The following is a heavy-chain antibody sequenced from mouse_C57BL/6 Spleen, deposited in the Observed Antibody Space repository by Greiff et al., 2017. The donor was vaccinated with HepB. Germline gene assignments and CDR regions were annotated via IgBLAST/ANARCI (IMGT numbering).Heavy chain of an antibody. Sequence: VQLQESGAELARPGASVKMSCKASGYTFTSYTMHWVKQRPGQGLEWIGYINPSSGYTKYNQKFKDKATLTADKSSSTAYMQLSSLTSEDSAVYYCARSRDGFAYWGQGTLVTVSA. CDR3: ARSRDGFAY. J-gene: IGHJ3*01. CDR1: GYTFTSYT. CDR2: INPSSGYT. V-gene: IGHV1-4*01. D-gene: IGHD3-3*01.